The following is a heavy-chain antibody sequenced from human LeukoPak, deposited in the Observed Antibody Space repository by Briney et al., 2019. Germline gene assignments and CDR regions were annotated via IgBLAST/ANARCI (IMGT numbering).Heavy chain of an antibody. D-gene: IGHD3-10*01. J-gene: IGHJ4*02. CDR2: ISAYNGNT. V-gene: IGHV1-18*04. CDR3: ARAYRSTMVRGAKSYFDY. Sequence: GASVKVSCKASGYTFTSYGISWVRQAPGQGLEWMGWISAYNGNTNYAQKLQGRVTMTTDTSTSTAYMELRSLRSDDTAVYYCARAYRSTMVRGAKSYFDYWGQGTLSPSPQ. CDR1: GYTFTSYG.